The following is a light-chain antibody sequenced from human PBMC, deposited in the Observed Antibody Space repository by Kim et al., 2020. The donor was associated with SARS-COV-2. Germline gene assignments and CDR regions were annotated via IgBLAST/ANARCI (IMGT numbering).Light chain of an antibody. J-gene: IGLJ3*02. CDR2: GKN. CDR1: SLRSYY. CDR3: NSRDSSGNHWV. Sequence: SSELTQDPAVSVALGQTVRITCQGDSLRSYYASWYQQKPGQAPVLVIYGKNNRPSGIPDRFSGSSSGNTASLTITGAQAEDEADYYCNSRDSSGNHWVFGGDPKLTFL. V-gene: IGLV3-19*01.